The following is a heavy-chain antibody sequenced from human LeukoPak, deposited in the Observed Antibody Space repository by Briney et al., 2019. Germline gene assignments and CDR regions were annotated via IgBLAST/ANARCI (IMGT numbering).Heavy chain of an antibody. CDR3: AKYSRGWYGYYYYGMDV. D-gene: IGHD6-19*01. CDR2: ISGSGGST. CDR1: GFTFSSYA. Sequence: GGSLRLSCAASGFTFSSYAMSWVRQAPGKGLEWVSAISGSGGSTYYADSVKGRFTISRDNSKNTLYLQMNSLRAEDTAVYYCAKYSRGWYGYYYYGMDVWGQGTTVTVSS. J-gene: IGHJ6*02. V-gene: IGHV3-23*01.